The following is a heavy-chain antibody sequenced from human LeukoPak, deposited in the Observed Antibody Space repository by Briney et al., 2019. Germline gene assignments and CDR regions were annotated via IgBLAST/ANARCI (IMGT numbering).Heavy chain of an antibody. CDR2: IFYSGST. Sequence: SETLSLTCTVSSGSISTSNYYWGWVRQPPGTALEWIGNIFYSGSTYYSPSLKSRVTISVDTSKNQFSLKLSSVTAAETAVYYCAREGRYRYGYNEYRSYMDIWGKGTTVTVSS. CDR1: SGSISTSNYY. V-gene: IGHV4-39*07. J-gene: IGHJ6*03. D-gene: IGHD5-24*01. CDR3: AREGRYRYGYNEYRSYMDI.